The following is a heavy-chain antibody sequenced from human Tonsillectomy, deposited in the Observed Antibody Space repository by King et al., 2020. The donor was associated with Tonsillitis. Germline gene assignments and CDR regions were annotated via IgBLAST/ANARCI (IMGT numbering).Heavy chain of an antibody. J-gene: IGHJ6*02. D-gene: IGHD2-21*02. CDR1: GGSVRSGSYY. V-gene: IGHV4-61*01. Sequence: VQLQESGPGLVKPSETLSLTCTVSGGSVRSGSYYWSWIRQPPGKGLEWIGYNYYSGSTNYNPSLKSRVTISVDTSKNQFSLKLRSVTAADTAVYYCAREYCGGDCYSYYYYGMDVWGQGTTVTVSS. CDR2: NYYSGST. CDR3: AREYCGGDCYSYYYYGMDV.